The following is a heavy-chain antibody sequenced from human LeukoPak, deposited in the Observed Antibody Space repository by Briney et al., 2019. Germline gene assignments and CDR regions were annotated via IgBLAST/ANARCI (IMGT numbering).Heavy chain of an antibody. V-gene: IGHV4-34*01. CDR1: GGSFSGYY. Sequence: SETLSLTCAVYGGSFSGYYWSWIRQPPGKGLEWIGEINHSGSTNYNPSLKSRVTISVDTSKNQFSLKLSSVTAADTAVYYCAKSMGPLDYYFDYWGQGTLVTVSS. CDR3: AKSMGPLDYYFDY. D-gene: IGHD1-26*01. J-gene: IGHJ4*02. CDR2: INHSGST.